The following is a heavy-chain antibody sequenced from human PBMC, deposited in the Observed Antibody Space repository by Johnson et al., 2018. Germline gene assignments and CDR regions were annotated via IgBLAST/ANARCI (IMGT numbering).Heavy chain of an antibody. CDR2: ISWNSGSV. V-gene: IGHV3-9*01. CDR1: GFTFDDYA. Sequence: VQLGQSGGGLLQPGRSLRLSCAASGFTFDDYAMHWVRQAPGKGLEWVSGISWNSGSVGYADSVKGRFTISRDNAKNSLYLQMNSLRAEDTAVYYCARDEEGSLHEYFQHWGQGTLVTVSS. D-gene: IGHD3-10*01. CDR3: ARDEEGSLHEYFQH. J-gene: IGHJ1*01.